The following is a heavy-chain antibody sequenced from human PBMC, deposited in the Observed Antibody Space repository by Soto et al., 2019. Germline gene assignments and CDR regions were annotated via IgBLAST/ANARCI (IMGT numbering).Heavy chain of an antibody. V-gene: IGHV3-30*18. CDR1: GFTFSSYG. J-gene: IGHJ4*02. Sequence: GGSLRLSCAASGFTFSSYGMHWVRQAPGKGLEWVAVISYDGSNKYYADSVKGRFTISRDNSKNTLYLQMNSLRAEGTAVYYCAKDSGIAVAGDFDYWGQGTLVTVSS. D-gene: IGHD6-19*01. CDR3: AKDSGIAVAGDFDY. CDR2: ISYDGSNK.